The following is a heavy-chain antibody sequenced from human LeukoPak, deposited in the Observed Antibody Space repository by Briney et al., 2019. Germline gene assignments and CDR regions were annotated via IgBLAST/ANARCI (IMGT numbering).Heavy chain of an antibody. D-gene: IGHD1-7*01. CDR3: ARSFDAGTGVNYYSDY. V-gene: IGHV1-18*01. CDR2: ISAYNGNT. CDR1: GYTFTSYG. Sequence: GASVKVSCKASGYTFTSYGISWVRQAPGQGLEWMGWISAYNGNTNYAQKLQGRVTMTTDTSTSTAYMELRSLRSDDTAVYYCARSFDAGTGVNYYSDYWGQGTLVTVSS. J-gene: IGHJ4*02.